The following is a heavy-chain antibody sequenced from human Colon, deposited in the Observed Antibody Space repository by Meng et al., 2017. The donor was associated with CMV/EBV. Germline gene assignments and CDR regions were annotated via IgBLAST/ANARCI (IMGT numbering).Heavy chain of an antibody. J-gene: IGHJ4*02. Sequence: QVMLMRVGAGWKWPVASVQGTCKTSEYTFSDSYMHWVRQATGKGLEWLGGNRSDGSATNDAKKLRGRGSMTRDASVSTAYMELSGLTSDDTAVYFCVRSSGWSLFDYWGPGALVTVSS. CDR2: NRSDGSAT. CDR1: EYTFSDSY. V-gene: IGHV1-2*02. CDR3: VRSSGWSLFDY. D-gene: IGHD6-19*01.